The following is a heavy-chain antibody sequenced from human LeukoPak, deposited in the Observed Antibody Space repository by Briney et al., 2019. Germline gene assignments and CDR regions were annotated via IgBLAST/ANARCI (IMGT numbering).Heavy chain of an antibody. Sequence: SETLSLTCTVSGGSISSYYWSWIRQPPGKGLEWIGYIYYSGSTNYNPSLKSRVTISVDTSKNQFSLKLSSVTAADTAVYYCASSYYDSSGYYSYWYFDLWGRGTLVTVSS. D-gene: IGHD3-22*01. CDR2: IYYSGST. J-gene: IGHJ2*01. CDR3: ASSYYDSSGYYSYWYFDL. V-gene: IGHV4-59*12. CDR1: GGSISSYY.